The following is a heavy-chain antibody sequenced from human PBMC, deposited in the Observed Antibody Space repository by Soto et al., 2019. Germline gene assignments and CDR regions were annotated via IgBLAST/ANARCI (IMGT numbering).Heavy chain of an antibody. CDR1: GFTFSSYG. D-gene: IGHD2-15*01. CDR2: ISYDGSNK. V-gene: IGHV3-30*18. CDR3: AKGQGDLDIVVVVAAISRH. J-gene: IGHJ4*02. Sequence: QVQLVESGGGVVQPGRSLRLSCAASGFTFSSYGMHWVRQAPGKGLEWVAVISYDGSNKYYADSVKGRFTISRDNSKNTLYLQMNSLRAEDTAVYYCAKGQGDLDIVVVVAAISRHWGQGTLVTVSS.